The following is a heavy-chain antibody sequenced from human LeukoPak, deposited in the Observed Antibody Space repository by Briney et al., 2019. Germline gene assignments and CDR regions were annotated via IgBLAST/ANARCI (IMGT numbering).Heavy chain of an antibody. Sequence: SETLSRTCTVSGGSISNYYWSWIRQPPGKGLEWIGYVYSSGSTNYNPSLKSRVTMSVDTSKKQFSLKLNSVTATDTAVYYCARSPSALYTSGWYYFDYWGQGTLVTVSS. CDR2: VYSSGST. V-gene: IGHV4-59*01. CDR3: ARSPSALYTSGWYYFDY. D-gene: IGHD6-19*01. CDR1: GGSISNYY. J-gene: IGHJ4*02.